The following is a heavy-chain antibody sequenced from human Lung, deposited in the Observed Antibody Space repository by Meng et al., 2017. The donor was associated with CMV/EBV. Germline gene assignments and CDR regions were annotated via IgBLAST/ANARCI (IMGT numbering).Heavy chain of an antibody. CDR3: ARGSKIYFGSEWYGPFGRHFYGLGG. V-gene: IGHV3-30*01. Sequence: GGSXRLXCVASGFXFSTYAVHWVRQAPDKGLEWVAVISFDGTNKYYGDSVKGRFTVSRDNSQNTLYLQMNSLRAEDTAMYYCARGSKIYFGSEWYGPFGRHFYGLGGXGQGXTVTSP. CDR2: ISFDGTNK. J-gene: IGHJ6*02. CDR1: GFXFSTYA. D-gene: IGHD3-3*01.